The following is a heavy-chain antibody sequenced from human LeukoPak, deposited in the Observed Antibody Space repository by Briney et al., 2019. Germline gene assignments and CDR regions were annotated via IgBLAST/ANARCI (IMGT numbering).Heavy chain of an antibody. J-gene: IGHJ6*02. CDR2: INTNTGNP. CDR3: ARDGGVTRYYCYGMDV. CDR1: GYTFTSYA. Sequence: ASVKVSCKASGYTFTSYAMNWVRQAPGQGLEWMGWINTNTGNPTYAQGFTGRFVFSLDTSVSTAYLQISSLKAEDTAVYYCARDGGVTRYYCYGMDVWGQGTTVTVSS. V-gene: IGHV7-4-1*02. D-gene: IGHD2-8*02.